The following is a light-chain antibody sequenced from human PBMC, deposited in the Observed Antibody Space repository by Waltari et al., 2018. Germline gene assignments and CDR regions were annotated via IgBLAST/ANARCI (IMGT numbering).Light chain of an antibody. CDR2: WAS. V-gene: IGKV4-1*01. CDR3: QQYYSIPWT. CDR1: QNLLYTSNNKNS. Sequence: DIVMTQSPDSLAVSLGERATLNCKSSQNLLYTSNNKNSLAWYQQKPGQPPKLLISWASTRQTGVPDRFGGSGSGTDFTLTISSLQAEDGALYYCQQYYSIPWTFGQGTKVEIK. J-gene: IGKJ1*01.